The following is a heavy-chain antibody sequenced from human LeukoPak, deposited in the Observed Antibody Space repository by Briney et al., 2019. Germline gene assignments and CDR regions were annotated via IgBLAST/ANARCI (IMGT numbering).Heavy chain of an antibody. Sequence: PSETLSLTCTVSGGSISSYYWSWIRQPPGKGLEWIGYIYYSGSTNYNPSLKSRVTISVDTSKNQFSLKLSSVTAADTAVYYCARGEDGYNSGSFDYWGQGTLVTVSS. J-gene: IGHJ4*02. D-gene: IGHD5-24*01. CDR2: IYYSGST. CDR1: GGSISSYY. V-gene: IGHV4-59*01. CDR3: ARGEDGYNSGSFDY.